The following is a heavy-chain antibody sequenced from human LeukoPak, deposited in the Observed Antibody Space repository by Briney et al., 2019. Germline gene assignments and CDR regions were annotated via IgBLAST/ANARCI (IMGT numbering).Heavy chain of an antibody. J-gene: IGHJ4*02. CDR1: TFTFSGYA. V-gene: IGHV3-23*01. CDR3: ARGAYSHHAF. Sequence: GGSLRLSCAASTFTFSGYATSCVRQAPGKGLEWVSAISAGADSTYYADSVQGRFTISRDNSKNTLFLQMSGLRAEDTAVYFCARGAYSHHAFWGQGTLVTVSS. D-gene: IGHD4-11*01. CDR2: ISAGADST.